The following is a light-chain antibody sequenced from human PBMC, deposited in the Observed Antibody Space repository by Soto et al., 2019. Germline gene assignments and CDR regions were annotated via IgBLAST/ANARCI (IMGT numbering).Light chain of an antibody. Sequence: EIVFTQSPSTLALSPGERATLSCRASQSVSSYLAWYQQKPGQAPRLLIYDASNRATGIPARFSGSGSGTDFTLTISSLEPEDFAVYYCHQHSDWPLTFGAGTKVDIK. CDR1: QSVSSY. J-gene: IGKJ4*01. V-gene: IGKV3-11*01. CDR3: HQHSDWPLT. CDR2: DAS.